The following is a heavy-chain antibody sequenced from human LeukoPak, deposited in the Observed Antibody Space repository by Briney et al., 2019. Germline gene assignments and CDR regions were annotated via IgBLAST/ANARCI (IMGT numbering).Heavy chain of an antibody. D-gene: IGHD3-10*01. CDR1: GYSFTNYW. V-gene: IGHV5-51*01. J-gene: IGHJ4*02. Sequence: GESLKISCKGTGYSFTNYWIGWVRQMPGKGLEWMGIIHPGDSDTRYSPSFQGHVTISADKSISTAYLQWSSLKASDTAMYYCARRETQRSWFYFFDYWGQGTPVTVSX. CDR3: ARRETQRSWFYFFDY. CDR2: IHPGDSDT.